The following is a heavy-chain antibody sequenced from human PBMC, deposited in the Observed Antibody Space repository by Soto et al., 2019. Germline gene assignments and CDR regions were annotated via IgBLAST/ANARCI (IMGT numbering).Heavy chain of an antibody. V-gene: IGHV3-30-3*01. CDR1: GFTFSSYA. CDR3: ARGGYSSSSSYYGMDV. Sequence: QVQLVESGGGVVQPGRSLRLSCAASGFTFSSYAMHWVRQAPGKRLEWVAVISYDGSNKYYADSVKGRFTISRDNSKNSLYLQMNSLRAEDTAVYYCARGGYSSSSSYYGMDVWGQGTTVTVSS. J-gene: IGHJ6*02. CDR2: ISYDGSNK. D-gene: IGHD6-6*01.